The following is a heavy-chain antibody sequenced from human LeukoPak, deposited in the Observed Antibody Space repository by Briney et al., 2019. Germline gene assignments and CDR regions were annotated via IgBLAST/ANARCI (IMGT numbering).Heavy chain of an antibody. CDR1: GGTYNNYA. J-gene: IGHJ6*03. V-gene: IGHV1-69*13. CDR2: ILPVFGTS. CDR3: ARDHRGFYYGSGNYYYLDV. D-gene: IGHD3-10*01. Sequence: ASVKVSCKASGGTYNNYAITWVRQAPGQGLEWVGGILPVFGTSNYAQRFQGRATITADESTGTTYMELSSLRSEDTAVYYCARDHRGFYYGSGNYYYLDVWGKGTTVTVSS.